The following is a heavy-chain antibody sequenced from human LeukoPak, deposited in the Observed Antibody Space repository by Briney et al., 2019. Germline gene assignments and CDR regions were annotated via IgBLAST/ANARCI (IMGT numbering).Heavy chain of an antibody. CDR1: GFTFSSYA. CDR3: AKEVSRIVGATPGY. Sequence: GGSLRLSCAAFGFTFSSYAMSWVRQAPGKGLEWVSAISGSGGSTYYAGSVKGRFTISRDNSKNTLYLQMNSLRAEDTAVYYCAKEVSRIVGATPGYWGQGTLVTVSS. J-gene: IGHJ4*02. D-gene: IGHD1-26*01. V-gene: IGHV3-23*01. CDR2: ISGSGGST.